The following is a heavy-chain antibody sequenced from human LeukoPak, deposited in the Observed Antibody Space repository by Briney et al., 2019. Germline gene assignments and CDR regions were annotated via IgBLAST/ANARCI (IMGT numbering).Heavy chain of an antibody. D-gene: IGHD3-10*01. CDR1: GYTFTSYG. V-gene: IGHV1-18*01. Sequence: ASVKVSCKASGYTFTSYGISWVRQAPGQGLEWMGWISAYNGNTNYAQKFQGRVTMTEDTSTDTAYMELSSLRSEDTAVYYCATRLWFGESHLYYYYYMDVWGKGTTVTVSS. CDR2: ISAYNGNT. CDR3: ATRLWFGESHLYYYYYMDV. J-gene: IGHJ6*03.